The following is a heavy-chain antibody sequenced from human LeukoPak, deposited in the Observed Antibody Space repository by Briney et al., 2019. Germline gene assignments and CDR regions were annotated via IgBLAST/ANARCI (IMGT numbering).Heavy chain of an antibody. CDR2: ISSSSSTI. Sequence: GGSLRLSCAASGFTFSSYAMSWVRQAPGKGLEWVSYISSSSSTIYYADSVKGRFTISRDNAKNSRYLQMNSLRDEDTAVYYCARETPEYDWGQGTLVTVSS. D-gene: IGHD1-14*01. CDR3: ARETPEYD. CDR1: GFTFSSYA. V-gene: IGHV3-48*02. J-gene: IGHJ4*02.